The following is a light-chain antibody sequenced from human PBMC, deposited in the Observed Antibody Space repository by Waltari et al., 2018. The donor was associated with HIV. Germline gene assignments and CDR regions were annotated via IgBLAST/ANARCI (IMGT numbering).Light chain of an antibody. CDR2: AAS. CDR1: QSIGNY. CDR3: QQSSSSPPT. V-gene: IGKV1-39*01. J-gene: IGKJ2*01. Sequence: DIQMTQSPSSLSAYVGDRVTIICRASQSIGNYLNWYHQKSGTAPELLIYAASSLQSGVPSRFSGSGSGTDFTLTITSLQPEDFATYYCQQSSSSPPTFSQGTKVEI.